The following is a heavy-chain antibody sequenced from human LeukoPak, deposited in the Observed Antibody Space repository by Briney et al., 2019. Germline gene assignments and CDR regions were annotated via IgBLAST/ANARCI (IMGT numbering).Heavy chain of an antibody. CDR1: GFTFCSYG. J-gene: IGHJ4*02. Sequence: GGSLRLSCAASGFTFCSYGMHWVRQAPGKGLEGGAVISYDGRSKYYSDSVKGRFTISRDDSKNTQYLQMNSLRGEDTAVYFCAKGGVATVDYLDYWGQGTLVTVSS. V-gene: IGHV3-30*18. D-gene: IGHD5-12*01. CDR3: AKGGVATVDYLDY. CDR2: ISYDGRSK.